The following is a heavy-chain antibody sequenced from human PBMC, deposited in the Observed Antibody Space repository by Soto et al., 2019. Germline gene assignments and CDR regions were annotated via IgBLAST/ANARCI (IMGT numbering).Heavy chain of an antibody. CDR1: GYTFTSYY. V-gene: IGHV1-46*01. Sequence: ASVKVSCKASGYTFTSYYMHWVRQAPGQGLEWMGIINPSGGSSSYAQKLQGRVTMTTDTSTSTAYMELRSPRSDDTAVYYCARDLTTVGTLDYWGQGTLVTVSS. J-gene: IGHJ4*02. CDR3: ARDLTTVGTLDY. D-gene: IGHD4-17*01. CDR2: INPSGGSS.